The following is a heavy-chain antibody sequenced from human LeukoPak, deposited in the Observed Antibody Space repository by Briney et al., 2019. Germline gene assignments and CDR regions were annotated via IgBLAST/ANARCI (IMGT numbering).Heavy chain of an antibody. V-gene: IGHV3-66*01. CDR3: ARGADSSGYYYFDY. J-gene: IGHJ4*02. D-gene: IGHD3-22*01. CDR2: IYSGGST. Sequence: GGSLRLSCAASGFTVSSNYMNWVRQAPGRGLEWVSVIYSGGSTYYADSVRGRFTISRDNSKNTLYRQMNSLRAEDTAVYYCARGADSSGYYYFDYWGQGTLVTVSS. CDR1: GFTVSSNY.